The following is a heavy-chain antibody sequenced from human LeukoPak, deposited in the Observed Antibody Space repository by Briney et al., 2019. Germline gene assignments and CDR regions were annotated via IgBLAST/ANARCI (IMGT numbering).Heavy chain of an antibody. CDR1: GFTFSSYS. V-gene: IGHV3-21*01. CDR3: ETDVQPYYNFWSGYYQTAVDYYYYAMAV. J-gene: IGHJ6*02. Sequence: GGSLRLSCAASGFTFSSYSMNWVRQAPGKGLEWVSSISNSSSDIYYADSVNGRFTISRDKAKNSLYLQMKSRRDHDTSCYYYETDVQPYYNFWSGYYQTAVDYYYYAMAVWGQGTTVTASS. D-gene: IGHD3-3*01. CDR2: ISNSSSDI.